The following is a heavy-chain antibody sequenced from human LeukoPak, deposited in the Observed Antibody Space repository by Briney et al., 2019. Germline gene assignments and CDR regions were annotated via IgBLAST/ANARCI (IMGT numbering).Heavy chain of an antibody. Sequence: WSSVKVSCKASGGTFSSYAISWVRQAPGQGLEWMGGIIPIFGTANYAQKFQGRVTITTDESTSTAYMELSSLRSEDTAMYYCARGLYYYDSSGYPTTAEYFQHWGQGTLVTVSS. J-gene: IGHJ1*01. D-gene: IGHD3-22*01. CDR3: ARGLYYYDSSGYPTTAEYFQH. CDR1: GGTFSSYA. CDR2: IIPIFGTA. V-gene: IGHV1-69*05.